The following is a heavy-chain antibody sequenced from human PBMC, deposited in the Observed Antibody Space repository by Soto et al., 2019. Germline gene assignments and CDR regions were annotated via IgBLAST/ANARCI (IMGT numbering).Heavy chain of an antibody. V-gene: IGHV4-39*01. CDR2: IYYSGST. J-gene: IGHJ4*02. CDR3: ARTKYYDFWSGYYPQPLDY. Sequence: KQSQTLSLTCTVSGGSISSSSYYWGWIRQPPGKGLEWIGSIYYSGSTYYNPSLKSRVTISVDTSKNQFFLKLSSVTAADTAVYYCARTKYYDFWSGYYPQPLDYWGQGTLVTVSS. CDR1: GGSISSSSYY. D-gene: IGHD3-3*01.